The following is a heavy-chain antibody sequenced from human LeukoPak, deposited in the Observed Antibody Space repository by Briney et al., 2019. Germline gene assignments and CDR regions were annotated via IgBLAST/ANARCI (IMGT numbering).Heavy chain of an antibody. CDR2: IYYSGST. CDR3: ASAPRRLVRLNLFDY. V-gene: IGHV4-39*07. CDR1: GGSISSSSYY. J-gene: IGHJ4*02. D-gene: IGHD6-19*01. Sequence: PSETLSLTCTVSGGSISSSSYYWGWIRQPPGKGLEWIGSIYYSGSTYYNPSLKSRVTISVDTSKNQFSRKLSSVTAADTAVYYCASAPRRLVRLNLFDYWGQGTLVTVSS.